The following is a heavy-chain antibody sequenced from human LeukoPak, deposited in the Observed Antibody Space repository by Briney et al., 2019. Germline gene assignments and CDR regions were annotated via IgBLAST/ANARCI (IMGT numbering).Heavy chain of an antibody. D-gene: IGHD3-22*01. CDR1: GYSISSGYY. CDR3: ARAGSGHYDSSGYYYFDY. Sequence: PSETLPLTCAVSGYSISSGYYWGWIRQPPGKGLEWIGSIYHSGSTYYNPSLKSRVTISVDTSKNQFSLKLSSVTAADTAVYYCARAGSGHYDSSGYYYFDYWGQGTLVTVSS. J-gene: IGHJ4*02. V-gene: IGHV4-38-2*01. CDR2: IYHSGST.